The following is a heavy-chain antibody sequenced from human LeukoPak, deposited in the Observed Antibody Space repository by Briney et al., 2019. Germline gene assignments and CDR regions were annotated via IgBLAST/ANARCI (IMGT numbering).Heavy chain of an antibody. J-gene: IGHJ4*02. D-gene: IGHD2-15*01. V-gene: IGHV3-43*02. CDR1: GFTFYDYA. Sequence: GGSLRLSCAASGFTFYDYAMHWVRQAPGKGLEWVSLISGDGGSTYYADSVKGRFTISRDNSKNSLYLQMNSLRTEDTASYYCAKDSCSGGSCYPGGYWGQGTLVTVSS. CDR3: AKDSCSGGSCYPGGY. CDR2: ISGDGGST.